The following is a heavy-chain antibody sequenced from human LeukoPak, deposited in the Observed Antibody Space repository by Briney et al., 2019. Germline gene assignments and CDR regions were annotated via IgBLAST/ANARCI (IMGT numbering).Heavy chain of an antibody. CDR1: GFTFSSYA. Sequence: GGSLRLSCAASGFTFSSYAMSWVRQAPGKGLEWVSAISGSGGSTYYADSVKGRFTISRDNSKNTLYLQMNSLRAEDTAVYYCAAGSAWVYYYMDVWGKGTTVTVSS. CDR3: AAGSAWVYYYMDV. CDR2: ISGSGGST. J-gene: IGHJ6*03. V-gene: IGHV3-23*01. D-gene: IGHD3-10*01.